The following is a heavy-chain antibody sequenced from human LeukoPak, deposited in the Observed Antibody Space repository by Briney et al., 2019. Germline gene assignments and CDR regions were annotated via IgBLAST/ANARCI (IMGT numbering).Heavy chain of an antibody. CDR3: ARATTIFGVVISYYFDY. V-gene: IGHV3-74*01. CDR2: INSDGSST. CDR1: GFTFSSYW. Sequence: GGSLRLSCAASGFTFSSYWMHWVRQAPGKGLVWVSRINSDGSSTSYADSVKGRFTISRDNAKNTLYLQMNSLRAEDTAVYYCARATTIFGVVISYYFDYWGQGTLVTVSS. D-gene: IGHD3-3*01. J-gene: IGHJ4*02.